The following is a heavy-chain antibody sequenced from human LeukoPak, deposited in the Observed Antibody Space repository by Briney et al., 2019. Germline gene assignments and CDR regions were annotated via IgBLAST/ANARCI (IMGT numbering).Heavy chain of an antibody. D-gene: IGHD5-12*01. CDR3: MSGYDPGDY. CDR2: INTNTGNP. Sequence: ASVKVSCKASGYTFTSYAMNWVRQAPGQGLEWMGWINTNTGNPTYAQGFTGRFVFSLGTSVSTAYLQISSLKAEDTAVYYCMSGYDPGDYWGQGTLVTVSS. CDR1: GYTFTSYA. J-gene: IGHJ4*02. V-gene: IGHV7-4-1*02.